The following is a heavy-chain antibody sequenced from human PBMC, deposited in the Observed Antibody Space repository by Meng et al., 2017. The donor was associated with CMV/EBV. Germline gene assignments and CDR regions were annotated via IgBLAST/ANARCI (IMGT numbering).Heavy chain of an antibody. V-gene: IGHV1-18*01. Sequence: QAETEVKKPGAPMKGSVKAPGDTIPGYGSSRVQQAPGQGLGWMGWISDYNGNTNYAQKLEGIVTMTTDTSTSTAYMELRSLRSDDAAVYYCARDRTMVRVVTGYWGQGTLVTVSS. CDR2: ISDYNGNT. CDR1: GDTIPGYG. J-gene: IGHJ4*02. D-gene: IGHD3-10*01. CDR3: ARDRTMVRVVTGY.